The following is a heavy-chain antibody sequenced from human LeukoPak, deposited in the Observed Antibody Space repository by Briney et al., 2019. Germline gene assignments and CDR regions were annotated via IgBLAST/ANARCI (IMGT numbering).Heavy chain of an antibody. J-gene: IGHJ4*02. D-gene: IGHD1-26*01. CDR3: AKGPSGYTNSGSYSFDY. V-gene: IGHV3-23*01. CDR2: ISGSGGST. Sequence: PGGSLRLSCAASGFTLSSYAMSRVLQAPGKGLEWVSAISGSGGSTYYADSVKGRFTISRDNSKNTLYLQMNSLRAEDTAVYYCAKGPSGYTNSGSYSFDYWGQGTLVTVSS. CDR1: GFTLSSYA.